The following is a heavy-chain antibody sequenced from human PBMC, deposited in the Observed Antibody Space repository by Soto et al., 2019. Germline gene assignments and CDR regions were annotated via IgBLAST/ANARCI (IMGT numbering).Heavy chain of an antibody. CDR3: ARDGYDTSGDSEYFQY. D-gene: IGHD3-22*01. Sequence: EVKLVESGGGVVQPGGSLRLSCAASGFTFSTYEMNWVRQAPGKGPEWISYISSSGSSIYYADSVKDRITISRDNAWNSLHLQMNSLRVEDTAVYYCARDGYDTSGDSEYFQYWGQGTLVTVSS. J-gene: IGHJ1*01. CDR1: GFTFSTYE. CDR2: ISSSGSSI. V-gene: IGHV3-48*03.